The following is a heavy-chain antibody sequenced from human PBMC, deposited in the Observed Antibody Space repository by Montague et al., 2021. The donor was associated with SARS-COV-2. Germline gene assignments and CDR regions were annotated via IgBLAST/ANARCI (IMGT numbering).Heavy chain of an antibody. CDR2: IYYSGST. Sequence: TLSLTCAVYGGSFSGYYWSWIRQPPGKGLEWIGYIYYSGSTYYNPSLKSRVTISVDTSKNQFSLKLSSVTAADTAVYYCARVVTIFGVGDTFDYWGQGTLVTVSS. D-gene: IGHD3-3*01. CDR3: ARVVTIFGVGDTFDY. J-gene: IGHJ4*02. CDR1: GGSFSGYY. V-gene: IGHV4-34*09.